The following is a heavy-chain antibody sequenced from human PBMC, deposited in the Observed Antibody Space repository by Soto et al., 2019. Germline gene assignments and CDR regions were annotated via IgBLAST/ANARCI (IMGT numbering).Heavy chain of an antibody. Sequence: EVQLVESGGGLVKPGGSLRLSCAASGFTFSSYSMNWVRQAPGKGLEWVSSISSSSSYIYYADSVKGRFTISRDNAKNSLYLQMNSLRAEDTAVYYCARDGGGGDIVVVVAAPFDYWGQGTLVTVSS. CDR2: ISSSSSYI. CDR1: GFTFSSYS. J-gene: IGHJ4*02. V-gene: IGHV3-21*01. CDR3: ARDGGGGDIVVVVAAPFDY. D-gene: IGHD2-15*01.